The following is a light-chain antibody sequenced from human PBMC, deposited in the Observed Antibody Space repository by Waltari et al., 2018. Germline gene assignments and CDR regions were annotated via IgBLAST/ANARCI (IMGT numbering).Light chain of an antibody. J-gene: IGLJ3*02. CDR2: RND. CDR3: AAWDHSLSTWV. V-gene: IGLV1-47*01. CDR1: RSSLGSNF. Sequence: QSVLTQPPSASGTPGQRVSIPCSGSRSSLGSNFVYWYQQLPGTAPKLLIYRNDQRPSGVPDRFSGSKSGTSASLAISGLRSEDEADYSCAAWDHSLSTWVFGGGTRLTVL.